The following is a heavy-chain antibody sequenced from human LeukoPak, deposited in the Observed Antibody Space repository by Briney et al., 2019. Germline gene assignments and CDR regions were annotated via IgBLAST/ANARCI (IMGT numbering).Heavy chain of an antibody. CDR3: ARSRHSYDSSGFPHY. V-gene: IGHV3-20*04. CDR1: GFTVSSNY. D-gene: IGHD3-22*01. CDR2: INWNGGSR. Sequence: GGSLRLSCAASGFTVSSNYMSWVRQAPGKGLEWVSGINWNGGSRGYADSVKGRFTISRDNAKNSLYLQMNSLRAEDTALYYCARSRHSYDSSGFPHYWGQGTLVTVSS. J-gene: IGHJ4*02.